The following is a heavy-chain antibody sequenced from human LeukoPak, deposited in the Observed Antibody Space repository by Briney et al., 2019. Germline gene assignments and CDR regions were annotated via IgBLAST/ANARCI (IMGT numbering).Heavy chain of an antibody. CDR1: GFTFSDYS. V-gene: IGHV3-48*01. Sequence: GWSLRLSCAASGFTFSDYSMNWVRQAPGKGLEWISYIGIDSGKTKYADSVKGRLTISGDKAKPSLYLKMNSLRVEDTAVYYCARDYKYAFDNWGQGTLVTVSS. CDR2: IGIDSGKT. J-gene: IGHJ4*02. D-gene: IGHD5-24*01. CDR3: ARDYKYAFDN.